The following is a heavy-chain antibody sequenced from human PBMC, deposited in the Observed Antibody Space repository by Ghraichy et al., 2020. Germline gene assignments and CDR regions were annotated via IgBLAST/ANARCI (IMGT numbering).Heavy chain of an antibody. Sequence: GGSLRLSCAASGFTFTDYAFHWVRQAPGKGLEWVAVISYDGTNKYYADSVKGRFTISRDNSGNTVFLQMNSLRPEDTALFYCARDEAYYSESQTYEGVMDVWGQGTTVTVS. V-gene: IGHV3-30*04. CDR1: GFTFTDYA. CDR3: ARDEAYYSESQTYEGVMDV. CDR2: ISYDGTNK. D-gene: IGHD3-22*01. J-gene: IGHJ6*02.